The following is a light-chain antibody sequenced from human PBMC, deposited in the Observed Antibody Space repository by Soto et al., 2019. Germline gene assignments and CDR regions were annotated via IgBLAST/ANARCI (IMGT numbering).Light chain of an antibody. J-gene: IGLJ3*02. CDR2: EVS. CDR3: SSYTTSNTWL. V-gene: IGLV2-14*01. Sequence: QSVLTQPASVSGSPGQSITISCTATTSDVGGFDSVSWYQQHPGTAPSVIIYEVSNRPSGVSYRFSGSKSANTASLTISGLQADDEADYYCSSYTTSNTWLFGGGTKLTVL. CDR1: TSDVGGFDS.